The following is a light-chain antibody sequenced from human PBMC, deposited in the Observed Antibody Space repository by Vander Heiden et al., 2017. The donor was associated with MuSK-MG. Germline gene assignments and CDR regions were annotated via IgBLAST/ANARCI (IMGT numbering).Light chain of an antibody. CDR1: QSVHSNY. J-gene: IGKJ2*01. CDR2: GAS. CDR3: QQYGSSPET. Sequence: VLTQYPGTLSLSPGDRATLSCRATQSVHSNYLAWYQQKPGQAPRLLVYGASSTATGIPDRFSGSGSGTAFTLTISRLEPEDFAVYYCQQYGSSPETFGQGTKLEIK. V-gene: IGKV3-20*01.